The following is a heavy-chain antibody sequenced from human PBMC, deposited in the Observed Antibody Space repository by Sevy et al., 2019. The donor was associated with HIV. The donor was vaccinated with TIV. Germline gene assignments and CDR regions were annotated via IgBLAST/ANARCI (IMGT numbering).Heavy chain of an antibody. V-gene: IGHV3-30*04. J-gene: IGHJ4*01. CDR3: ARGGDHCSGGRCLDY. Sequence: GGSLRLSCAASGFTFSNYAMHWVRQAPGKGLEWVAVISYDGSNEYYADSVKGRFTISRDNSKNTLYLQMNSLRTEDTAVYYCARGGDHCSGGRCLDYLGQGTLVTVSS. CDR2: ISYDGSNE. CDR1: GFTFSNYA. D-gene: IGHD2-15*01.